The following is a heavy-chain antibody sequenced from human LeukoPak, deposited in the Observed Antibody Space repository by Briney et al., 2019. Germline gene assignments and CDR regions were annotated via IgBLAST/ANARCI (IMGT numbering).Heavy chain of an antibody. V-gene: IGHV3-30*04. J-gene: IGHJ4*02. CDR3: ARAVRAFTSAFTVDY. CDR1: GFTFDTYA. CDR2: MSYDVTNK. Sequence: GRSLRLSCAASGFTFDTYAMHWVRQAPGKGLEWLAVMSYDVTNKYYADSLKGRFTISRDNSKNTLYLQMNSLRAEGTAVYYCARAVRAFTSAFTVDYWGQGTLVTVSS. D-gene: IGHD3-10*01.